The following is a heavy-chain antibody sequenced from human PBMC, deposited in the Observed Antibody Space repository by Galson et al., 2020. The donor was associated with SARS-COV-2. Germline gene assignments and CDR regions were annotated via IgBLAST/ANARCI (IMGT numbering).Heavy chain of an antibody. CDR2: ISYSGSA. D-gene: IGHD4-17*01. J-gene: IGHJ6*02. CDR3: ARDPAPLYGDNYYYGMDV. V-gene: IGHV4-59*01. Sequence: ETSETLSLTCSVSDGPMSSYYWSWIRQPPGKGLEWIGYISYSGSANYNPSLTSRVTISVDLSKNQFSLKVTSVTAADTAVYYCARDPAPLYGDNYYYGMDVWGRGTTVTVSS. CDR1: DGPMSSYY.